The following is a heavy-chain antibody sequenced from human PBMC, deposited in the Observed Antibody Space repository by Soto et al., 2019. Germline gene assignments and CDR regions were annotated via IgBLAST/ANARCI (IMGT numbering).Heavy chain of an antibody. CDR1: GFTFSSYA. V-gene: IGHV3-30-3*01. D-gene: IGHD6-13*01. J-gene: IGHJ4*02. CDR2: RSYDGSNK. Sequence: QVQLVESGGGVVQPGRSLRLSCAASGFTFSSYAMHWVRQAPGKGLEGVAVRSYDGSNKYYADSVKGRFTISRDNSKNTLYLQMNSLRAEDTAVYYGARDVRSSRVKYYFDYWGQGTLVTVSS. CDR3: ARDVRSSRVKYYFDY.